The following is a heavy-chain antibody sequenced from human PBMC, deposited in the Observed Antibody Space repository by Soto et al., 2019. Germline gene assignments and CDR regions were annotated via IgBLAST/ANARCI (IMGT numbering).Heavy chain of an antibody. CDR1: GFTFSSYS. CDR2: MSYDRVNK. J-gene: IGHJ5*02. V-gene: IGHV3-30-3*01. Sequence: PGGSLRLSCAASGFTFSSYSMHWFRQAPGKGLQWVAVMSYDRVNKFYGDPVKGRFTVSRDNSKSTMYLQMNSLTFEDTAIYYYARDGRPAVHGRWFDPWGQGTVVTVSS. CDR3: ARDGRPAVHGRWFDP. D-gene: IGHD2-15*01.